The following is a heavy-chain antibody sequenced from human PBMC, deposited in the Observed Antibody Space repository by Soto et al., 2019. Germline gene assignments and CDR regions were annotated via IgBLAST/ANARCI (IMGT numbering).Heavy chain of an antibody. Sequence: SETLSLTFTVSGGSISSSSYYWGWIRQPPGKGLEWIGSIYYSGSTYYNPSLKSRVTISVDTSKNQFSLKLSSVTAADTAVYYCARKTRYCSGGSCSGWFDPWGQGTLVTVSS. D-gene: IGHD2-15*01. CDR3: ARKTRYCSGGSCSGWFDP. CDR1: GGSISSSSYY. V-gene: IGHV4-39*01. J-gene: IGHJ5*02. CDR2: IYYSGST.